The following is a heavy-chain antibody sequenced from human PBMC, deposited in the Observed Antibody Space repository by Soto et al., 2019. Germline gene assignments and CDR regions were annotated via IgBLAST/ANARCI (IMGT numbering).Heavy chain of an antibody. CDR2: IYPGDSDT. V-gene: IGHV5-51*01. CDR3: ARQISSFGYFDV. CDR1: GYSFTSYW. D-gene: IGHD3-10*01. J-gene: IGHJ6*03. Sequence: PGESLKISCKASGYSFTSYWIGWVRQMPGKGLEWIGIIYPGDSDTRYSRSFQGQVTISADKSISTAYLHWSSLKASDTAFYYCARQISSFGYFDVWGKGTKVTVAS.